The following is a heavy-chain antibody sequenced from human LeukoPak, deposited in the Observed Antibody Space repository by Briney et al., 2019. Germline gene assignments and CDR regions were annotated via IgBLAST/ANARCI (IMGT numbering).Heavy chain of an antibody. CDR3: ARRAGAYSHPYDY. D-gene: IGHD4/OR15-4a*01. Sequence: GGSLRLSCAASGFTFSGYAMHWVRQAPGKGLEWVAVISYDGSNKYYADSVKGRFTISRDNPKNTLYLQMNSLRAEDTAVYYCARRAGAYSHPYDYWGQGTLVTVSS. J-gene: IGHJ4*02. V-gene: IGHV3-30*14. CDR2: ISYDGSNK. CDR1: GFTFSGYA.